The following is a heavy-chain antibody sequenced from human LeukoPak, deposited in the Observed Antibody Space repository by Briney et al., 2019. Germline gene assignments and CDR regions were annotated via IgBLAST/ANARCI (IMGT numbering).Heavy chain of an antibody. CDR3: AREVPTYYYDSSGSKFDY. V-gene: IGHV4-61*02. J-gene: IGHJ4*02. CDR2: IYTSGST. Sequence: SQTLSLTCTVSGGSISSGSYYWRWIRQPAGKGLEWIGRIYTSGSTNYNPSLKSRVTTSVDTSKNQFSLKLSSVTAADTAVYYCAREVPTYYYDSSGSKFDYWGQGTLVTVSS. D-gene: IGHD3-22*01. CDR1: GGSISSGSYY.